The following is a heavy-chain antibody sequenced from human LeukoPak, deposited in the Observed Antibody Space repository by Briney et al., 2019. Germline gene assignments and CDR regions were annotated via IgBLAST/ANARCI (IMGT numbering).Heavy chain of an antibody. CDR2: IYYSGST. Sequence: SETLSLTCTVSGGSISSSSYYWGWIRQPPGTGLEWIGSIYYSGSTYYNPSLKSRVTISVDTSKNQFSLKLSSVTAADTAVYYCAVYSSSWYRYFDLWGRGTLVTVSS. V-gene: IGHV4-39*01. CDR1: GGSISSSSYY. CDR3: AVYSSSWYRYFDL. D-gene: IGHD6-13*01. J-gene: IGHJ2*01.